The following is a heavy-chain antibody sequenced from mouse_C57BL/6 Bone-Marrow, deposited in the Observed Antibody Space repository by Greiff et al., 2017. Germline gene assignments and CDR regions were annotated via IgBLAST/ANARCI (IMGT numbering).Heavy chain of an antibody. V-gene: IGHV1-64*01. Sequence: VQLQQPGAELVKPGASVKLSCKASGYTFTSYWMHWVKQRPGQGLEWIGMIHPNSGSTNYNEKFKSKATLTVDKSSSTAYMQLSSLTSEDSAVYYCERGNLLRAMDYWGQGTSVTVSS. CDR2: IHPNSGST. CDR1: GYTFTSYW. J-gene: IGHJ4*01. CDR3: ERGNLLRAMDY. D-gene: IGHD1-1*01.